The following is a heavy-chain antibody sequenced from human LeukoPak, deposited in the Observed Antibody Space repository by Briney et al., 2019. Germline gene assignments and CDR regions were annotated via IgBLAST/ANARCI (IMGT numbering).Heavy chain of an antibody. V-gene: IGHV1-2*06. J-gene: IGHJ4*02. CDR1: GYTFTGYY. Sequence: ASVKVSCKASGYTFTGYYMHWVRQAPGQGLEWMGRINPNSGGTNYAQKFQGRVTMTRDTSISTAYMELSRLRSDDTAVYYCARDQSSSFVPFDYWGQGALVTVSS. D-gene: IGHD6-6*01. CDR3: ARDQSSSFVPFDY. CDR2: INPNSGGT.